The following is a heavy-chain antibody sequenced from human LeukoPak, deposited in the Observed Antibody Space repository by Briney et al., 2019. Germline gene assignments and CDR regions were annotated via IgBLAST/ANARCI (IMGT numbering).Heavy chain of an antibody. CDR2: ISRSGTST. D-gene: IGHD2-21*01. CDR1: GFSLSSYE. CDR3: VRYCAGERYKGMDV. V-gene: IGHV3-48*03. Sequence: PGGSLRLSCAASGFSLSSYEMNWVRQAPGKGLEWLSYISRSGTSTLYADSVQGRFTISRDNAKNSLSLLMNSLRAEDTGVYFCVRYCAGERYKGMDVWGQGTTVTVSS. J-gene: IGHJ6*02.